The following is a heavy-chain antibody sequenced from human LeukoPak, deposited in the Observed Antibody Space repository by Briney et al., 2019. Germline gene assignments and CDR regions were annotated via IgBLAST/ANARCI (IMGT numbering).Heavy chain of an antibody. CDR2: ISGSGGST. Sequence: GGSLRLSCAASGFTFSSYAMSWVRQAPGKGLEWVSAISGSGGSTYYADSVKGRFTISRDNSKNTLYLQMNSLRAEDTAVYYCAKYIEVGGYADLYYYYGMDVWGQGTTVTVSS. J-gene: IGHJ6*02. CDR1: GFTFSSYA. V-gene: IGHV3-23*01. CDR3: AKYIEVGGYADLYYYYGMDV. D-gene: IGHD5-12*01.